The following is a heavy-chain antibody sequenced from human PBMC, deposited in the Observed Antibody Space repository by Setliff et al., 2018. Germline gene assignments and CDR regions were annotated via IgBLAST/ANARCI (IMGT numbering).Heavy chain of an antibody. V-gene: IGHV1-18*01. J-gene: IGHJ4*02. CDR2: NSV. CDR3: ARAPLESGYNYGQGHYFDY. D-gene: IGHD5-18*01. CDR1: GYSFTNYG. Sequence: ASVKVSCKTSGYSFTNYGINWVRQAPGQGPEWMGWNSVYAREFQGRVTMTRDTSTSTVYMELSSLRSEDTAVYYCARAPLESGYNYGQGHYFDYWGQGTLVTVSS.